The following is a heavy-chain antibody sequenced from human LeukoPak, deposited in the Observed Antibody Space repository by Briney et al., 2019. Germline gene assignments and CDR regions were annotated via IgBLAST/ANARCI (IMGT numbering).Heavy chain of an antibody. J-gene: IGHJ1*01. D-gene: IGHD3-10*01. Sequence: SETLSLTCTVSGTSISSYYWTWIRQPPGKGLEWIGYISHSGSTTYSPSLKSRVTISVDTSKNQFSLKLISVTAADTAVYYCAAQYYYGSGSYYDAEYFQRWGQGTLVTVSS. CDR3: AAQYYYGSGSYYDAEYFQR. CDR1: GTSISSYY. V-gene: IGHV4-59*01. CDR2: ISHSGST.